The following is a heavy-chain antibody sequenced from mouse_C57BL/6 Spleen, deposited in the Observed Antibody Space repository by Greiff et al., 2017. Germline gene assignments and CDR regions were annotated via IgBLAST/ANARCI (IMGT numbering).Heavy chain of an antibody. J-gene: IGHJ2*01. Sequence: EVNLVESGGGLVKPGGSLKLSCAASGFTFSDYGMHWVRQAPEKGLEWVAYISSGSSTIYYADTVKGRFTISRDNAKNTLFLQMTSLRSEDTAMYYCARLYDYDDYYFDYWGQGTTLTVSS. CDR2: ISSGSSTI. CDR1: GFTFSDYG. V-gene: IGHV5-17*01. D-gene: IGHD2-4*01. CDR3: ARLYDYDDYYFDY.